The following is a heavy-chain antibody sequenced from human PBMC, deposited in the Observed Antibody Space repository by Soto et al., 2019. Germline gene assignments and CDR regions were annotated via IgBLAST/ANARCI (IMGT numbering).Heavy chain of an antibody. CDR3: AKDRFHVVVTATVFDP. V-gene: IGHV3-23*01. CDR2: ISGSGGST. J-gene: IGHJ5*02. Sequence: GWSLRLSCAASGFTFSSYAMSWVRQAPGKGLEWVSSISGSGGSTDYADSVKGRFTISRDNPKNTLYLQMNSLRVEDTAIYYCAKDRFHVVVTATVFDPWGQGTLVTGSS. CDR1: GFTFSSYA. D-gene: IGHD2-21*02.